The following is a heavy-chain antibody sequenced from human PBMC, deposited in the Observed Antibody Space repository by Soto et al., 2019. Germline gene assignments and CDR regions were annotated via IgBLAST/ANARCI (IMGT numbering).Heavy chain of an antibody. CDR1: GGSFSGYY. Sequence: SETLSLTCAVYGGSFSGYYWSWIRQPPGKGLEWIGEINHSGSTNYNPSLKSRVTISVDTSKNQFSLKLSSVTAADTAVYYCARGGPRAWYYYGMDVWGQGTTVSVSS. CDR2: INHSGST. CDR3: ARGGPRAWYYYGMDV. V-gene: IGHV4-34*01. J-gene: IGHJ6*02.